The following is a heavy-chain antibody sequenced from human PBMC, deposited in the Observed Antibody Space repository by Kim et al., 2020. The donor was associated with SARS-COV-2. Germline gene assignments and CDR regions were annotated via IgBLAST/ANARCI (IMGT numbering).Heavy chain of an antibody. CDR2: INWNGVTT. J-gene: IGHJ6*03. D-gene: IGHD7-27*01. Sequence: GGSLRLPCVASGFTFDDYGMSWVRQTPGKGLEWVSGINWNGVTTAYADSVKGRFTISRDNAKNSLYLQMNSLRGEDTALYYCARVNWGFGFTYFYFMDVWGKGTTVTVSS. CDR1: GFTFDDYG. V-gene: IGHV3-20*04. CDR3: ARVNWGFGFTYFYFMDV.